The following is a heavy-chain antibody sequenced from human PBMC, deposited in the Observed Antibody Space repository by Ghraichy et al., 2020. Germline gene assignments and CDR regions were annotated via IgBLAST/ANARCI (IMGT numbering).Heavy chain of an antibody. CDR1: GGSFTDYY. D-gene: IGHD1-14*01. J-gene: IGHJ6*03. V-gene: IGHV4-34*01. CDR3: ARRPTSTHHDCMDV. Sequence: SETLSLTCAMYGGSFTDYYWTWVRRPPGKGLEWIGHIHHSGRARYNPSLRDRVRISVDASKSQFSLDLSPVTVADAGLYYWARRPTSTHHDCMDVWGEGTTVSVS. CDR2: IHHSGRA.